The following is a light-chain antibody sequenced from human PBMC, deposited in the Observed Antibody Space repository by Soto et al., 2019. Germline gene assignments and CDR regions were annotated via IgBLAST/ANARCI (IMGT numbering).Light chain of an antibody. Sequence: EFVLTQSPGTLSLSPGERATLSCRASQTVRNNYLAWYQQKPGQAPRLLIYDASSRATGIPDRFSGGGSGTDFTLTISRLEPGDFAVYYCQQFSSYPLTFGGGTKVESK. CDR1: QTVRNNY. CDR3: QQFSSYPLT. CDR2: DAS. V-gene: IGKV3-20*01. J-gene: IGKJ4*01.